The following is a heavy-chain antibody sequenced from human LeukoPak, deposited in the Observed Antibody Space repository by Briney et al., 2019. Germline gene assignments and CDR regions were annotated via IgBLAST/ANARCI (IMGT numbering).Heavy chain of an antibody. Sequence: GGSLRLSCAASGFTFSSYWMHWVRQAPGKGLVWVSRINSDGSSTAYADSVKGRVTISRDNAKNTLYLEMNSLRAEDTAVYYCARDLRAIAVAGTALDYWGQGTLVTVSS. J-gene: IGHJ4*02. CDR1: GFTFSSYW. V-gene: IGHV3-74*01. CDR2: INSDGSST. D-gene: IGHD6-19*01. CDR3: ARDLRAIAVAGTALDY.